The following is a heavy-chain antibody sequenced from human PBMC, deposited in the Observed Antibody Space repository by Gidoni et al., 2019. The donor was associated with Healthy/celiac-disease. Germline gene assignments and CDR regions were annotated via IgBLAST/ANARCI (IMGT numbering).Heavy chain of an antibody. D-gene: IGHD2-2*02. CDR2: INHSGST. CDR3: ASLGYCSSTSCYSALDY. V-gene: IGHV4-34*01. J-gene: IGHJ4*02. CDR1: GGSFSGYY. Sequence: QVQLQQWGAGLLKPSETLSLTCAVYGGSFSGYYWSWIRQPPGKGLEWIGEINHSGSTNYNPSLKSRVTISVDTAKNQFSRKLSSVTAADTAVYYCASLGYCSSTSCYSALDYWGQGTLVTVSS.